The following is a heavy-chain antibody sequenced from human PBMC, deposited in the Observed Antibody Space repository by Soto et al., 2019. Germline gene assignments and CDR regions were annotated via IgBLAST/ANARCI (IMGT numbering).Heavy chain of an antibody. Sequence: EVQLVESGGGLVQPGGSLRLSCAVSGFTFSSYSMNWVRQAPGKGLEWVSYISSSSSTIYYADSVKGRFTISRDNAKNSLYLQMNSLRDEDTAVYYCARDFGDIVVVPAADSEGYYYYYGMDVWGQGTTVTVSS. J-gene: IGHJ6*02. CDR1: GFTFSSYS. V-gene: IGHV3-48*02. D-gene: IGHD2-2*01. CDR2: ISSSSSTI. CDR3: ARDFGDIVVVPAADSEGYYYYYGMDV.